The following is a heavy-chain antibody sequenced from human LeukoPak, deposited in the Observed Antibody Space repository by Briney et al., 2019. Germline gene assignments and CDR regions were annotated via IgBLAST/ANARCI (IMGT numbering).Heavy chain of an antibody. V-gene: IGHV1-2*06. Sequence: GASVKGSCKASGYIFTGFYMHWVRQAPGQGLEWMGRINPNSGGTNSVQKFQGRVTMTRDRSINTAYMELNSLRSDDTAVYYCARSSGSNFDFDYWGQGTLVTVSS. CDR2: INPNSGGT. CDR3: ARSSGSNFDFDY. CDR1: GYIFTGFY. D-gene: IGHD1-26*01. J-gene: IGHJ4*02.